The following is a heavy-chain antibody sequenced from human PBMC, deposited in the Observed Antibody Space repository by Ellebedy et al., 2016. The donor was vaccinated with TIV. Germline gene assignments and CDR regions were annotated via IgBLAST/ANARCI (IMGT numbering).Heavy chain of an antibody. V-gene: IGHV3-53*01. CDR1: GFTVSNNY. CDR2: IHSGGDT. Sequence: GGSLRLXCAVSGFTVSNNYMSWVRQAPGKGLGWVSVIHSGGDTYYADSVEGRFTISRDTSKNTLYLQMNSLRADDTAVYYCARMARGVHPPDYWGQGTLVTVSS. CDR3: ARMARGVHPPDY. J-gene: IGHJ4*02. D-gene: IGHD3-10*01.